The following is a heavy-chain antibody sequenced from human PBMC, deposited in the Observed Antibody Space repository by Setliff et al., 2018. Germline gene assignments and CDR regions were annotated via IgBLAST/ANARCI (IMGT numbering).Heavy chain of an antibody. CDR1: GGSISTTNYF. J-gene: IGHJ1*01. Sequence: SETLSLTCTVSGGSISTTNYFWGWIRQPPGGGLEWIGILYYSGYTYYSPSLESRVAISVDTSKNQFSLKVNSVTAADTAVYYCARVDFTMLQGVLGHWGQGTLVTVSS. CDR3: ARVDFTMLQGVLGH. D-gene: IGHD3-10*01. CDR2: LYYSGYT. V-gene: IGHV4-39*07.